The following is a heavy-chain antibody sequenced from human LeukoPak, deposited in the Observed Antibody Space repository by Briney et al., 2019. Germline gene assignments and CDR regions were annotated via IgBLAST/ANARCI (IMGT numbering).Heavy chain of an antibody. D-gene: IGHD2-15*01. CDR2: IYYSGST. CDR1: GGSISSYY. V-gene: IGHV4-59*12. J-gene: IGHJ5*02. Sequence: SETLSLTCTVSGGSISSYYWSWIRQPPGKGLEWIGYIYYSGSTNYDPSLKSRVTISVDTSKNQFSLKLSSVTAADTAVYYCPREARSGGSLRYDPWGQGTLVTVSS. CDR3: PREARSGGSLRYDP.